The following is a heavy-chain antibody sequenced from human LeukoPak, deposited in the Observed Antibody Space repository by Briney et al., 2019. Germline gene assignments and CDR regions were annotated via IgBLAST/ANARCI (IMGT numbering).Heavy chain of an antibody. J-gene: IGHJ4*02. D-gene: IGHD6-19*01. CDR2: INPDGSIT. CDR3: AGFAGAPYSSGWYADY. CDR1: GFTFSNSW. V-gene: IGHV3-74*01. Sequence: GGSLRLSCAASGFTFSNSWMHWVRQGPGKGLVWVSRINPDGSITTYADSVKGRFTISRDNAKNTLYLQMNSLRAEDTAVYYCAGFAGAPYSSGWYADYWGQGTLVTVSS.